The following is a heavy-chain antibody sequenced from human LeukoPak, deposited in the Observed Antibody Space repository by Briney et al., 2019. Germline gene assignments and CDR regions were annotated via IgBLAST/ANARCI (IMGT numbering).Heavy chain of an antibody. Sequence: ASVKVSCKASGYTFTSYAMHWVRQAPGQRLEWMGWINAGNGNTKYSQKFQGRVTMTRDTSISTAYMELSRLRSDDTAVYYCARIFGVVIGFRSVGDYWGQGTLVTVSS. CDR2: INAGNGNT. CDR3: ARIFGVVIGFRSVGDY. D-gene: IGHD3-3*01. V-gene: IGHV1-3*01. CDR1: GYTFTSYA. J-gene: IGHJ4*02.